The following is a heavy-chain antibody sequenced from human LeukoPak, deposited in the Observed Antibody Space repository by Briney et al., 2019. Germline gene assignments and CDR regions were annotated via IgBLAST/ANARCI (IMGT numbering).Heavy chain of an antibody. J-gene: IGHJ5*02. CDR1: GGYISGYY. CDR3: ARTPTRLTIFGVVIISWFDP. V-gene: IGHV4-59*12. CDR2: IHYSGST. Sequence: KPSETLSLTCTVSGGYISGYYWSWIRQPPGKGLEWIGYIHYSGSTNYNPSLKSRVTISVDTSKNQFSLKLSSVTAADTAVYYCARTPTRLTIFGVVIISWFDPWGQGTLVTVSS. D-gene: IGHD3-3*01.